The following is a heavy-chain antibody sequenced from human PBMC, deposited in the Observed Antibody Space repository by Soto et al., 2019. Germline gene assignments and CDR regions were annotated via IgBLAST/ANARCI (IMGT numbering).Heavy chain of an antibody. CDR3: ARALDGSGDDY. CDR2: IYSGGST. Sequence: PGGSLRLSCAASGFTVRSNYMSWVRQAPGKGLQWVSVIYSGGSTYYADSVKGRFSISRDDSKNTLYLQMNSLRVEDTAVYYCARALDGSGDDYWGQGTLVTVSS. D-gene: IGHD6-25*01. CDR1: GFTVRSNY. J-gene: IGHJ4*02. V-gene: IGHV3-53*01.